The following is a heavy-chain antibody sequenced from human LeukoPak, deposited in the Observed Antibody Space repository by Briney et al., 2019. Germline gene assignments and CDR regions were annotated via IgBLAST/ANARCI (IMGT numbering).Heavy chain of an antibody. CDR3: ARGPGIAAAFGY. D-gene: IGHD6-13*01. CDR2: IIPIFGTA. V-gene: IGHV1-69*13. CDR1: GYTFTGYY. J-gene: IGHJ4*02. Sequence: SVKVSCKASGYTFTGYYMHWVRQAPGQGLEWMGGIIPIFGTANYAQKFQGRVTITADESTSTAYMELSSLRSEDTAVYYCARGPGIAAAFGYWGQGTLVTVSS.